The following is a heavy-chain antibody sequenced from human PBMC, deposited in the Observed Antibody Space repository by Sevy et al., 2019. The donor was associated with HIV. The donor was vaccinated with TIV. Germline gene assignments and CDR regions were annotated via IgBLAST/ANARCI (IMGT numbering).Heavy chain of an antibody. D-gene: IGHD3-10*01. CDR2: ISSSSSYI. CDR3: ARDYTTMVRRYSDY. Sequence: GGSLRLSCAASGFTFSSYSMNWVRQAPGKGLEWVSSISSSSSYIYYADSVKGRFTISRDNAKNSLYLQMNSLRAEDTAVYYCARDYTTMVRRYSDYWGQGTLVTVSS. J-gene: IGHJ4*02. V-gene: IGHV3-21*04. CDR1: GFTFSSYS.